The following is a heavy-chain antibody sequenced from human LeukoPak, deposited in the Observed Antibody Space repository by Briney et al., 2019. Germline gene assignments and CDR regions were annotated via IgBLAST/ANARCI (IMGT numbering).Heavy chain of an antibody. CDR2: IYYSGST. CDR3: ARSQEVITLMDY. Sequence: SETLSLTCTVSGGSISSYYWSWIRQPPGKGLEWIGYIYYSGSTNYNPSLKSRVTISVDSSKNQFSLKLSSVTAADTAVYYCARSQEVITLMDYWGQGTLVTVSS. V-gene: IGHV4-59*01. CDR1: GGSISSYY. D-gene: IGHD3-22*01. J-gene: IGHJ4*02.